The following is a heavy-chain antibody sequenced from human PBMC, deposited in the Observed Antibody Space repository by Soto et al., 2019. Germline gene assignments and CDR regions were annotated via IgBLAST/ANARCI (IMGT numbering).Heavy chain of an antibody. D-gene: IGHD7-27*01. CDR3: TGGPPNWGFDS. J-gene: IGHJ5*01. Sequence: QVQLVQSGAEVKKPGASVKVSCKASGYTFTSYDINWVRQTAGQGLEWMGWMSPKTANTGYAQKVQGRVTMTRSTSISTAYMELSSLTSEDTAVYYCTGGPPNWGFDSWGQGTPVTVSS. CDR2: MSPKTANT. CDR1: GYTFTSYD. V-gene: IGHV1-8*01.